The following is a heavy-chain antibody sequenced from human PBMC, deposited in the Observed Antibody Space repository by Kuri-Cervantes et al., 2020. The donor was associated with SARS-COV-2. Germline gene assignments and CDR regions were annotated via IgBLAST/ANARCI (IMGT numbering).Heavy chain of an antibody. CDR2: IFYSGGS. Sequence: SETLSLTCTVSGGSISSYYWSWIRQPPGKGLEWIANIFYSGGSSYNPSLKSRVTISVDTSKKQFSLKLSSVTAADTAVYYCARHSDYSSTLLRFLDPQWGFDPWGQGTLVTVSS. D-gene: IGHD3-3*01. CDR3: ARHSDYSSTLLRFLDPQWGFDP. V-gene: IGHV4-59*08. J-gene: IGHJ5*02. CDR1: GGSISSYY.